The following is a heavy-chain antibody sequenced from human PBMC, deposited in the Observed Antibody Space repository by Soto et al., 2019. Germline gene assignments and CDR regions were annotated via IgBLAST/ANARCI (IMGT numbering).Heavy chain of an antibody. V-gene: IGHV4-59*08. CDR2: IYYSGST. CDR1: GGSINGYY. J-gene: IGHJ1*01. CDR3: ARYQQYYQH. Sequence: QLQLQESGPGLVKPSETLSLTCTVSGGSINGYYWSWIRQPPGKGLEWIGYIYYSGSTDYNPSLKSRVTISVDTSKNQFSLKLGSVTAADTAVYYCARYQQYYQHWGQGTLVVVSS.